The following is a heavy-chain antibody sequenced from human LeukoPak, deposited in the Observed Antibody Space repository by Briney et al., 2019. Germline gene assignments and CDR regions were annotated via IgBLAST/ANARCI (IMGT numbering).Heavy chain of an antibody. CDR3: ARSGSYLGAFDI. CDR2: IYYSGST. CDR1: GGSISSYY. V-gene: IGHV4-59*01. Sequence: SETLSLTCTVSGGSISSYYWSWIRQPPGQGLEWIGYIYYSGSTNYNPSLKSRVTISVDTSKNQFSLKLSSVTAADTAVYYCARSGSYLGAFDIWGQGTMVTVSS. J-gene: IGHJ3*02. D-gene: IGHD1-26*01.